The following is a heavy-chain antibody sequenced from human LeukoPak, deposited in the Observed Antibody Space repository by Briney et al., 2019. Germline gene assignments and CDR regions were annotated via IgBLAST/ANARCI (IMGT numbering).Heavy chain of an antibody. CDR3: ARGEYGSPNYYDFWSGYYPWGHYYYYMDV. CDR1: GGSISSSNW. D-gene: IGHD3-3*01. Sequence: SGTLSLTCAVSGGSISSSNWWSWVRQPPGKGLEWIGEIYHSGSTNYNPSLKSRVTISVDKSKNQFSLKLSSVTAADTAVYYCARGEYGSPNYYDFWSGYYPWGHYYYYMDVWGKGTTVTVSS. V-gene: IGHV4-4*02. CDR2: IYHSGST. J-gene: IGHJ6*03.